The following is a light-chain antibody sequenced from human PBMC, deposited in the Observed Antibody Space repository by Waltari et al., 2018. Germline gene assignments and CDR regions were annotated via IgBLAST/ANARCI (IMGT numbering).Light chain of an antibody. CDR1: QGISSW. CDR3: QQAASFPLT. J-gene: IGKJ4*01. CDR2: AAS. V-gene: IGKV1-12*01. Sequence: DIQMTQSPSSVSASVGGRVTITCRARQGISSWLAWYQQKPGRAPNLLTYAASSLQSGVPARFSGSGSGTEFTLTISSLQPDDFATYYCQQAASFPLTFGGGTKVEIK.